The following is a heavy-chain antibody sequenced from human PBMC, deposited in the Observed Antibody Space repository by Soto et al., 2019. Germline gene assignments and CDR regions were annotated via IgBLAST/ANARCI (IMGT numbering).Heavy chain of an antibody. V-gene: IGHV4-31*03. CDR3: ARTSTSGTRFDY. J-gene: IGHJ4*02. D-gene: IGHD1-1*01. Sequence: SETLSLTCTVSGGSISSGGYYWSWIRQHPGKGLERIGYIYYSGSTYYNPSLKSRVTISVDTSKNQFSLKLSSVTAADTALYYCARTSTSGTRFDYWGQGSLVTVSS. CDR1: GGSISSGGYY. CDR2: IYYSGST.